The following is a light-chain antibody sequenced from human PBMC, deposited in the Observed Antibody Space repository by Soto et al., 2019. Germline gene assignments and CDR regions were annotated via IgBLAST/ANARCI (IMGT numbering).Light chain of an antibody. CDR3: QAWDSSTVV. CDR1: KLGDKY. V-gene: IGLV3-1*01. J-gene: IGLJ2*01. CDR2: QDS. Sequence: SYELTQPPSVSGSPGQTASITCSGDKLGDKYACWYQQKPRQSPVLVIYQDSKRPSGIPGRFSGSNSENTATLTISGTQAMDEADYYCQAWDSSTVVFGGGTKLTVL.